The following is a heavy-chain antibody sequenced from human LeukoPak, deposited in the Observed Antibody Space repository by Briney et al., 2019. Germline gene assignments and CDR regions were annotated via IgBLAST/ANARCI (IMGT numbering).Heavy chain of an antibody. J-gene: IGHJ4*02. CDR3: ARGGYSYDGDY. D-gene: IGHD5-18*01. Sequence: MGWMNPNSGNTGYAQKFQGRVTMTRNTSISTAYMELSSLRSEDTAVYYCARGGYSYDGDYWGQGTLVTVSS. CDR2: MNPNSGNT. V-gene: IGHV1-8*01.